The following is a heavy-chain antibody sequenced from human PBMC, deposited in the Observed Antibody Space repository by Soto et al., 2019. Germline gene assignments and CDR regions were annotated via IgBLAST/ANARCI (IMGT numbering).Heavy chain of an antibody. D-gene: IGHD3-3*01. CDR3: ERELGADYYDFWSGFDY. V-gene: IGHV1-69*08. J-gene: IGHJ4*02. CDR1: GGTFSSYT. Sequence: QVQLVQSGAEVKKPGSSVKVSCKASGGTFSSYTISWVRQAPGQGLEWMGRIIPILGIANYAQKFQGRVTITADKSTSTAYMELSSLRSEDTAVYYCERELGADYYDFWSGFDYWGQGTLVTVSS. CDR2: IIPILGIA.